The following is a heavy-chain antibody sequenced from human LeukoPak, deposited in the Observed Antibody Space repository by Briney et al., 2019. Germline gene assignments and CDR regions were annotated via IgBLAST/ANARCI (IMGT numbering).Heavy chain of an antibody. J-gene: IGHJ5*02. CDR1: GGSFSGYY. V-gene: IGHV4-59*01. CDR2: IYYSGST. D-gene: IGHD3-10*01. Sequence: SETLSLTCAVYGGSFSGYYWSWIRQPPGKGLEWIGYIYYSGSTNYNPSLKSRVTISVDTSKNQFSLKLSSVTAADTAMYYCARGRGTFDPWGQGTLVTVSS. CDR3: ARGRGTFDP.